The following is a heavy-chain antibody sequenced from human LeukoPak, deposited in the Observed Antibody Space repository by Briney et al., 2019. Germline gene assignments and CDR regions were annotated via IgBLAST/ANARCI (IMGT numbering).Heavy chain of an antibody. CDR2: ISGSGGST. V-gene: IGHV3-23*01. CDR3: AKAGYYYDDAFDI. CDR1: GFTFSGST. J-gene: IGHJ3*02. D-gene: IGHD3-22*01. Sequence: SGGSLRLSCAASGFTFSGSTMNWVRQAPGKGLEWVSAISGSGGSTYYADSVKGRFTISRDNSKNTLYLQMNSLRAEDTAVYYCAKAGYYYDDAFDIWGQGTMVTVSS.